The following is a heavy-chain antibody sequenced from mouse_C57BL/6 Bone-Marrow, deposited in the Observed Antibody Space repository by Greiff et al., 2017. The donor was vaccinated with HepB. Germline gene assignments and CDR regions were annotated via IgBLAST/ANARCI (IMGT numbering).Heavy chain of an antibody. Sequence: QVQLQQSGAELARPGASVKLSCKASGYTFTSYGISWVKQRTGQGLEWIGEIYPRSGNTYYNEKFKGKATMTADKSSSTAYMELRSLTSEDSAVYFCARERGYGPFAYWGQGTLVTVSA. J-gene: IGHJ3*01. V-gene: IGHV1-81*01. CDR2: IYPRSGNT. CDR1: GYTFTSYG. CDR3: ARERGYGPFAY. D-gene: IGHD2-2*01.